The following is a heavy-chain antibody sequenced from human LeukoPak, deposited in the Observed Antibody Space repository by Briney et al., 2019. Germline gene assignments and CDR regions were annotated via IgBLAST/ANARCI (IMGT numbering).Heavy chain of an antibody. D-gene: IGHD6-13*01. J-gene: IGHJ3*02. V-gene: IGHV4-59*01. CDR3: ARYYSSRDAFDI. CDR1: GGSISSYY. Sequence: SETLSLTCTVSGGSISSYYWSWIRQPPGKGLEWIGYIYYSGSTNYNPSLKSRVTISVDTSKNQFSLKLSSVTAADTAVYYCARYYSSRDAFDIWGQGTMVTVSS. CDR2: IYYSGST.